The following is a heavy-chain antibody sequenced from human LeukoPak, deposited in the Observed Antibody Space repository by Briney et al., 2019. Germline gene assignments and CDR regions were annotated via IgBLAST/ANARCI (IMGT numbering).Heavy chain of an antibody. V-gene: IGHV1-8*01. D-gene: IGHD3-3*01. J-gene: IGHJ4*02. CDR1: GYTFTSYD. CDR2: MNPNSGNT. Sequence: ASVKVSCKASGYTFTSYDISWVRQATGQGLEWMGWMNPNSGNTGYAQKFQGRVTMTRNTSISTAYMELSSLRSEDTAVYYCARALTSITIFGVVVTQLFDYWGQGTLVTVSS. CDR3: ARALTSITIFGVVVTQLFDY.